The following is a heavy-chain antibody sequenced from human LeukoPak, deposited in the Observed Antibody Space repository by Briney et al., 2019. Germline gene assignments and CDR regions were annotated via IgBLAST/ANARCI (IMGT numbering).Heavy chain of an antibody. CDR1: GYTFTGYY. CDR3: ARVSREVPAAPRDYYYYYYMDV. CDR2: INPNSGGT. V-gene: IGHV1-2*02. Sequence: ASVKVSCKASGYTFTGYYMHWVRQAPGQGLEWMGWINPNSGGTNYAQKFQGRVTMTRDTSISTAYMELSRLRSDDTAVYYCARVSREVPAAPRDYYYYYYMDVWGKGTTVTVSS. D-gene: IGHD2-2*01. J-gene: IGHJ6*03.